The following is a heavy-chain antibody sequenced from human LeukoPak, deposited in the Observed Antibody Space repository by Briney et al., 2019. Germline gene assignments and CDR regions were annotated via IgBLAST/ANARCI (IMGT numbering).Heavy chain of an antibody. CDR1: GFTFSSYS. CDR3: ARVGAAYFDY. CDR2: ISSSSSYI. D-gene: IGHD1-26*01. V-gene: IGHV3-21*01. Sequence: GGSLRLSCAASGFTFSSYSMNWVRQAPGKGLEWVSSISSSSSYIYYADSVKGRFTISRDNSKNTLYLQMNSLRTEDTAVYYCARVGAAYFDYWGQGTLVTVSS. J-gene: IGHJ4*02.